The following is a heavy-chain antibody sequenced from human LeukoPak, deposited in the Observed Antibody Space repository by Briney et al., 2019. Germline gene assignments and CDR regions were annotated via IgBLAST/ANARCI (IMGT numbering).Heavy chain of an antibody. J-gene: IGHJ4*02. CDR2: INHSGST. CDR1: GGSFSGYY. D-gene: IGHD6-13*01. Sequence: SETLSLTCAVYGGSFSGYYWSWIRKPPGTGLEWIGEINHSGSTNYNPSLKSRVTISVDTSKNQFSLKLSSVTAADTAVYYCARGRRSRLVYWGQGSLVSISS. V-gene: IGHV4-34*01. CDR3: ARGRRSRLVY.